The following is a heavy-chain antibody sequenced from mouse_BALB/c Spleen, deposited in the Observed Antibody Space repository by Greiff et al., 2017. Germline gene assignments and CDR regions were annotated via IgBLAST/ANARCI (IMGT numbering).Heavy chain of an antibody. Sequence: VQLQQPGAELVKPGASVKLSCKASGYTFTDYWMHWVKQRPGQGLEWIGAIDTSDSYTSYNQKFKGKTTLTVDESSSTAYMQLSSLTSEDSAVYYCAIYSYDEAYWGQGTLVTVSA. CDR2: IDTSDSYT. J-gene: IGHJ3*01. CDR1: GYTFTDYW. CDR3: AIYSYDEAY. D-gene: IGHD2-12*01. V-gene: IGHV1-69*02.